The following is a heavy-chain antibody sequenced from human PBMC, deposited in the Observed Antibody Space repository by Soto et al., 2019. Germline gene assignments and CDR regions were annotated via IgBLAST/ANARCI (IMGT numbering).Heavy chain of an antibody. V-gene: IGHV1-69*06. CDR1: VGPFSSYA. Sequence: QVQLVQSGAEVKKPGSSVKVSCKSSVGPFSSYAISWVRQAPGPGLEWMGGIIPMFCTANYAQKFHGRVTITEDKSTSKAYMELSSLRSEDTAVYSCAREYVTAASNYFQHCGQGTLVTVSS. CDR3: AREYVTAASNYFQH. CDR2: IIPMFCTA. D-gene: IGHD2-21*02. J-gene: IGHJ1*01.